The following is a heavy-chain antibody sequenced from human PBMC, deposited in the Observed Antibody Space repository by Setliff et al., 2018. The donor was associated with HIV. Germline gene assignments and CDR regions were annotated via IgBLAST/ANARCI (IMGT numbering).Heavy chain of an antibody. CDR1: GFTFSGST. D-gene: IGHD4-17*01. J-gene: IGHJ4*02. CDR2: IGSKANSYAT. Sequence: GGSLRLSCAASGFTFSGSTIHWVRQASGKGLEWVGRIGSKANSYATAYAASVKGRFTTSREDSKNTAYLQMNSLRAEDTAVYYCARDYYGGFGDYDFGNYFDYWGQGTLVTVSS. CDR3: ARDYYGGFGDYDFGNYFDY. V-gene: IGHV3-73*01.